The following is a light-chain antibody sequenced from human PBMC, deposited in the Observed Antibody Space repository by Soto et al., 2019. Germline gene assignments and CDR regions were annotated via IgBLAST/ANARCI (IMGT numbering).Light chain of an antibody. CDR3: QHYKESST. V-gene: IGKV1-5*03. CDR2: EAS. CDR1: QSISSW. Sequence: DIQMTQSPSTLSASVGDRVTITCRASQSISSWLAWYQQKPGKAPKLLIYEASSSAIGVPPRFSGSGFGTEFTLTISRLQPDDFATYYCQHYKESSTFGQGTRLEIK. J-gene: IGKJ1*01.